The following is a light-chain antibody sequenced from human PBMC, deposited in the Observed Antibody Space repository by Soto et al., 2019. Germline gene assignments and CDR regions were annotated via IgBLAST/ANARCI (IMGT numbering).Light chain of an antibody. J-gene: IGKJ4*01. CDR2: GAS. V-gene: IGKV3-15*01. CDR3: QQYHHWPVT. Sequence: EIVLRQSPNTLSLSPGERATLSCWASESVSSSYLAWYQQRPGQSPRLLISGASSGATGLPSRFSGSGFGTDFTLTINSLQSEDAAVYYCQQYHHWPVTFGGGSKVDIK. CDR1: ESVSSSY.